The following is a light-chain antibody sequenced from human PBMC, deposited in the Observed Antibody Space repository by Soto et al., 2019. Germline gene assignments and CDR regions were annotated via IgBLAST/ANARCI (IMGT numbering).Light chain of an antibody. CDR3: QSYDSSLSAYV. V-gene: IGLV1-40*01. CDR2: ADH. J-gene: IGLJ1*01. CDR1: SYNIGAGHD. Sequence: QSVLTQPPSVSGAPGQRVTISCTGSSYNIGAGHDVHWYQQLPGKAPTLLIYADHNRPSGVPDRFSGSKSGTSASLAIAGLQAEDEADYYCQSYDSSLSAYVFASGTKLTVL.